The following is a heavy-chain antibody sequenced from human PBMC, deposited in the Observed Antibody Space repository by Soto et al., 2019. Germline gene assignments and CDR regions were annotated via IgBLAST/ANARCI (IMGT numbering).Heavy chain of an antibody. CDR1: AGSISSGRYY. J-gene: IGHJ4*02. CDR3: ARGGLSSSWYYFDY. V-gene: IGHV4-31*03. D-gene: IGHD6-13*01. Sequence: SETLSLTCTLSAGSISSGRYYWSSCSQPPGKGLEWIGYIYYSESTYYKPSLKSRVTISVDTSKNRFSLKLSSVTAAHTAVYYGARGGLSSSWYYFDYWGQGTLVTVSS. CDR2: IYYSEST.